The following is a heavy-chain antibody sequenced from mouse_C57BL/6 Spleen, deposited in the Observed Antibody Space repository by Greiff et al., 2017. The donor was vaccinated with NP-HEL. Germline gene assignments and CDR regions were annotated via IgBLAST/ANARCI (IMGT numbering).Heavy chain of an antibody. CDR2: ISYDGSN. D-gene: IGHD1-1*01. J-gene: IGHJ1*03. CDR1: GYSITSGYY. CDR3: AREDYGSSYYWYFAV. Sequence: EVQRVESGPGLVKPSQSLSLTCSVTGYSITSGYYWNWLRQFPGNKLEWMGYISYDGSNNYNPSLKNRISITRDTSKNQFFLKLNSVTTEDTATYYCAREDYGSSYYWYFAVWGTGTPVTVSS. V-gene: IGHV3-6*01.